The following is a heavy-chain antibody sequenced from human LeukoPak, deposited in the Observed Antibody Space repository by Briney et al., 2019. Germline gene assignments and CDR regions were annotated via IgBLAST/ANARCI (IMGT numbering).Heavy chain of an antibody. Sequence: PSETLSLTCGVYGESFSDYYWSWIRQPPGKGLEWIGEINHDGSTNYTPSLKSRVTISLDTSKNQFSLKLTSVTAADTAVYYCARLMRSLQLVRGVSWFDPWGQGTLVIVSS. D-gene: IGHD3-10*01. J-gene: IGHJ5*02. CDR3: ARLMRSLQLVRGVSWFDP. V-gene: IGHV4-34*01. CDR1: GESFSDYY. CDR2: INHDGST.